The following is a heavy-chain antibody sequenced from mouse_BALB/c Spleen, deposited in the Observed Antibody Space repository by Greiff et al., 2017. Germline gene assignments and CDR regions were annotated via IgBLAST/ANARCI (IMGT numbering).Heavy chain of an antibody. CDR3: ARGVGLYWYFDV. V-gene: IGHV1-14*01. J-gene: IGHJ1*01. CDR2: INPYNDGT. Sequence: EVQLVESGPELVKPGASVKMSCKASGYTFTSYVMHWVKQKPGQGLEWIGYINPYNDGTKYNEKFKGKATLTSDKSSSTAYMELSSLTSEDSAVYYCARGVGLYWYFDVWGAGTTVTVSS. CDR1: GYTFTSYV.